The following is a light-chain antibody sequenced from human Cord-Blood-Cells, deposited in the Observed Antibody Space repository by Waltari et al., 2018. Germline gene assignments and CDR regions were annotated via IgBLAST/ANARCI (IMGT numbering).Light chain of an antibody. CDR3: VLYMGSGISV. CDR1: SGSVSTSYY. Sequence: QTVVTQEPSFSVSPGGTVTLTCGLSSGSVSTSYYPSWYPQTPGQAPRTLIYSPNTPSSGVPDRFSGSILGNKAALTITGAQADDESDYYCVLYMGSGISVFGGGTKLTVL. CDR2: SPN. V-gene: IGLV8-61*01. J-gene: IGLJ3*02.